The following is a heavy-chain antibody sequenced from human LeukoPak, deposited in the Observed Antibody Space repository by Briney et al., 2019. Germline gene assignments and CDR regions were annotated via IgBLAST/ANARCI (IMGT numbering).Heavy chain of an antibody. CDR2: VNTVSSFI. CDR1: GFTFSDYS. D-gene: IGHD3-22*01. Sequence: PGGPLRPSCAASGFTFSDYSMNWVRQAPGKGLEWVASVNTVSSFIYYADSMRGRFTISRDNAKNSLFLQMNSLRAEDTAVYYCARLRRNSDRSDFFYYYDHWGQGTLVTVSS. V-gene: IGHV3-21*01. CDR3: ARLRRNSDRSDFFYYYDH. J-gene: IGHJ4*02.